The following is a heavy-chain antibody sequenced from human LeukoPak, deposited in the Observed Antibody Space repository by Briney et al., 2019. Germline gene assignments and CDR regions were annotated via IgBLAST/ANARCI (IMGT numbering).Heavy chain of an antibody. D-gene: IGHD4-23*01. V-gene: IGHV3-7*03. CDR2: IRQDGSDK. Sequence: GSLRLSCAASGFTFSAYWMSWVRQAPGKGLEWVANIRQDGSDKYYVDSVKGRFTISRDNAKNSLYLQMNSLRAEDTAVYYCARKTVVGSYFDYWGQGTPVTVSS. CDR1: GFTFSAYW. CDR3: ARKTVVGSYFDY. J-gene: IGHJ4*02.